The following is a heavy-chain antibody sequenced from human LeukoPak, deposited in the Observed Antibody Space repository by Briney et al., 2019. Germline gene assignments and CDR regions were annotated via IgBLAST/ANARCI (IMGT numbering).Heavy chain of an antibody. Sequence: GGSLRLSCAASGFTFSSYGMHWVRQAPGKGLEWVAFIRYDGSNKYYADSVKGRFTISRDNSKNTLYLQMNSLRAEDTAVYYCAKVRRGYSYGSTAFDIWGQGTMVTVSS. CDR2: IRYDGSNK. V-gene: IGHV3-30*02. CDR3: AKVRRGYSYGSTAFDI. J-gene: IGHJ3*02. CDR1: GFTFSSYG. D-gene: IGHD5-18*01.